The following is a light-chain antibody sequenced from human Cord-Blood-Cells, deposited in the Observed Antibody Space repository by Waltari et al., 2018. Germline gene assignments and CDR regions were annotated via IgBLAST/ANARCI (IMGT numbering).Light chain of an antibody. CDR3: QQYGSSPPYT. J-gene: IGKJ2*01. Sequence: EIVLTQSPGTLSLSPGERATLSCRASQSVSSSDLAWYQQKPVQAPRLLIYGASSRATGIPDRFSGSGSGTDFTLTISRLEPEDFAVYYCQQYGSSPPYTFGQGTKLEIK. CDR1: QSVSSSD. CDR2: GAS. V-gene: IGKV3-20*01.